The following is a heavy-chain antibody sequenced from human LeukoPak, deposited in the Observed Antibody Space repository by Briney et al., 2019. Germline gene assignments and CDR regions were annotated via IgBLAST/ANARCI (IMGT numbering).Heavy chain of an antibody. CDR3: ARDGGSSGYHDALDI. V-gene: IGHV3-30*03. Sequence: GGSLRLSCAASGYTFSIYGMHWVRQAPGKGLEWVAVISYDGSNIYYADSVKGRFTISRDNSKNTLSLQLNSLRDEDTAVYYCARDGGSSGYHDALDIWGQGTMVTVSA. CDR1: GYTFSIYG. CDR2: ISYDGSNI. D-gene: IGHD3-22*01. J-gene: IGHJ3*02.